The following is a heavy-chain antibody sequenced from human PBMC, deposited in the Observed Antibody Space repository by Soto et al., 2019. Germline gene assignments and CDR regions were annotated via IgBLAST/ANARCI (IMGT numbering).Heavy chain of an antibody. CDR3: ARMSQEEAVAAFVVPWFDP. J-gene: IGHJ5*02. CDR1: GGTFSSYA. CDR2: IIPIFGTA. Sequence: SVKVSCKASGGTFSSYAISWVRQAPGQGLGWMGGIIPIFGTANYAQKFQGRVTITADESTSTAYMELSSLRSEDTAVYYCARMSQEEAVAAFVVPWFDPWGQGTLVTVSS. V-gene: IGHV1-69*13. D-gene: IGHD2-15*01.